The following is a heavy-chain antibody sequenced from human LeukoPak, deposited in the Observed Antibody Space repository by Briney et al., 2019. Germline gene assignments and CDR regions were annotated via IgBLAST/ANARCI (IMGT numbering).Heavy chain of an antibody. Sequence: SETLSLTCTVSGGSISSHYSSWIRQPPGKGLEWIGYIYYSGSTNYNPSLKSRVTISVDTSKNQFSLKLSSVTAADTAVYYCARDLATAIGDAFDIWGQGTMVTVSS. CDR3: ARDLATAIGDAFDI. CDR1: GGSISSHY. CDR2: IYYSGST. D-gene: IGHD1-26*01. J-gene: IGHJ3*02. V-gene: IGHV4-59*11.